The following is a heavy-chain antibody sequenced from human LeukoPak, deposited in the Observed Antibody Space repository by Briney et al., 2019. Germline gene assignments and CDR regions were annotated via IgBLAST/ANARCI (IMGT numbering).Heavy chain of an antibody. CDR1: GFTFDDYA. V-gene: IGHV3-9*01. D-gene: IGHD5-12*01. Sequence: GRSLRLSCAASGFTFDDYAMHWVRQAPGKGLEWVSGISWNSGSIGYADSVKGRFTISRDNAKNSLYLQMNSLRAEDTAVYYCARGGGDSGYDYDDYWGQGTLVTVSS. CDR2: ISWNSGSI. J-gene: IGHJ4*02. CDR3: ARGGGDSGYDYDDY.